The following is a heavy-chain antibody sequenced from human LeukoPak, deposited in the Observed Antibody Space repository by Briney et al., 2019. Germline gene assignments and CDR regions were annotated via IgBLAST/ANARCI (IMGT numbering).Heavy chain of an antibody. D-gene: IGHD6-6*01. CDR1: GFTFSSYA. CDR3: AKETSSSFDY. CDR2: ISNSGGST. J-gene: IGHJ4*02. Sequence: PGGSLRLSCAASGFTFSSYAMNWVRQAPGNGLEWVSGISNSGGSTYYADSVKGRFTISRDNSKNTLYLQMNSLRAEDTAVYYCAKETSSSFDYWGQGTLVTVSS. V-gene: IGHV3-23*01.